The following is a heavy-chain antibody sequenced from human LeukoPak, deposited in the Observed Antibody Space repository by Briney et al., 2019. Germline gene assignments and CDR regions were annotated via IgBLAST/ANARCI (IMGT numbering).Heavy chain of an antibody. Sequence: SETLSLTCAVYGGSFSSYYWSWIRQPPGKGLEWIGCISYSGSTNYNPSLKSRVTISVDTSKNRFSLNLSSVTAADTAVYYCARGYDSGYDRPLDFWGQGTLVTVSS. CDR3: ARGYDSGYDRPLDF. D-gene: IGHD5-12*01. J-gene: IGHJ4*02. CDR2: ISYSGST. CDR1: GGSFSSYY. V-gene: IGHV4-59*01.